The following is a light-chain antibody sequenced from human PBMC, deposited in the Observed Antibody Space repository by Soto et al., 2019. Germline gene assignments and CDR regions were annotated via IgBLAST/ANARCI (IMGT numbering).Light chain of an antibody. CDR2: GAS. CDR3: QQSYSNPLT. Sequence: DIQMTQAPSSRSASVGETFIISCLAIETITRYLNWYQSKPGKAPRLLISGASSLQSGVPSRFSGSYSGTDFTLTINSLQPEDFATYYCQQSYSNPLTFGGGTQVDIK. CDR1: ETITRY. J-gene: IGKJ4*01. V-gene: IGKV1-39*01.